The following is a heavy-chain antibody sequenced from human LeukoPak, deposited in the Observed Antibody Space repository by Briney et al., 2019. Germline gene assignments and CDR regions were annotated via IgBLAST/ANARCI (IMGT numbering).Heavy chain of an antibody. Sequence: PSETLSLTCTVSGGSISSYYWSWIRQPPGKGLEWIGYIYYSGSTNYNPSLKSRVTISVDTSKNQFSLKLSSVTAADTAVYYCARYKGATAFDYWGQGTLVTVSS. J-gene: IGHJ4*02. D-gene: IGHD1-26*01. CDR1: GGSISSYY. CDR2: IYYSGST. V-gene: IGHV4-59*01. CDR3: ARYKGATAFDY.